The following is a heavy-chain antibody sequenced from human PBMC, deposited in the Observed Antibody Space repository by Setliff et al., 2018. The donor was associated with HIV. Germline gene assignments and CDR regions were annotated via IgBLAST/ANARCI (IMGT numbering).Heavy chain of an antibody. CDR3: AKAIDRTGLHFDY. CDR1: GVTFSNYW. V-gene: IGHV3-7*01. Sequence: GGSLRLSCAASGVTFSNYWISWVRQVPGKGLEWVASVNGDGSQIYYVDSVKGRFTISRDNTKSSLFLQMNSLRAGDTALYYCAKAIDRTGLHFDYWGQGTLVTVSS. J-gene: IGHJ4*02. D-gene: IGHD1-1*01. CDR2: VNGDGSQI.